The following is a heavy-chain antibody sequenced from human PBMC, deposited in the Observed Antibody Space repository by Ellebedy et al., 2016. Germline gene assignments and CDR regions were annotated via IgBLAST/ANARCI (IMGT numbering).Heavy chain of an antibody. V-gene: IGHV4-34*01. CDR1: GGSFSGYY. Sequence: SETLSLTCAVYGGSFSGYYWSWIRQPPGKGLEWIGEINHSGSTNYNPSLKSRVTISVDTSKNQFSLKLSSVTAADTAVYYCARVGGHSSSSVAFDIWGQGTMVTVSS. CDR3: ARVGGHSSSSVAFDI. CDR2: INHSGST. D-gene: IGHD6-6*01. J-gene: IGHJ3*02.